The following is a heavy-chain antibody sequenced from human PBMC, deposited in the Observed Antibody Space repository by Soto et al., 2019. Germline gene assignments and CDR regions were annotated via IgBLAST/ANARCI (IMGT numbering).Heavy chain of an antibody. Sequence: GESLKISCAASGFTFSSYAMHWVRQAPGKGLEWVAVISYDGSNKYYADSVKGRFTISRDNSKNTLYLQMNSLRAEDTAVYYCARSTSMTYYYGSGSPLDYWGQGTLVTVSS. J-gene: IGHJ4*02. CDR3: ARSTSMTYYYGSGSPLDY. CDR2: ISYDGSNK. CDR1: GFTFSSYA. V-gene: IGHV3-30-3*01. D-gene: IGHD3-10*01.